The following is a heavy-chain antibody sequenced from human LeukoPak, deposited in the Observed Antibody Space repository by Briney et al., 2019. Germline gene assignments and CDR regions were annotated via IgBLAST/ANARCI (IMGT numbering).Heavy chain of an antibody. CDR1: GGSISSGGYY. J-gene: IGHJ6*02. V-gene: IGHV4-31*03. CDR3: ARAGRYYYELDV. D-gene: IGHD3-22*01. CDR2: IYYSGST. Sequence: PSQTLSLTCTVSGGSISSGGYYWSWIRQHPGKGLEWIGYIYYSGSTYYNPSLKSRVTISVDTSKNQFSLKLSSATAADTAVYYCARAGRYYYELDVWGQGTTVTVSS.